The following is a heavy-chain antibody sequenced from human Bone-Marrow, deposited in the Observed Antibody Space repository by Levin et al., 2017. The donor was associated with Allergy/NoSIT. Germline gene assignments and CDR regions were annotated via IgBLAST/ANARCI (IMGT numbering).Heavy chain of an antibody. V-gene: IGHV3-11*01. J-gene: IGHJ6*02. D-gene: IGHD3-3*01. Sequence: GGSLRLSCAASGFTFRDYYMNWIRQAPGKGLEWVSYISTSGSTIYYADSVKGRFTISRDNAKNSLSLQMNSLRAEDTAMYYCARDRRYDFYGMDVWGQGTTVTVSS. CDR3: ARDRRYDFYGMDV. CDR2: ISTSGSTI. CDR1: GFTFRDYY.